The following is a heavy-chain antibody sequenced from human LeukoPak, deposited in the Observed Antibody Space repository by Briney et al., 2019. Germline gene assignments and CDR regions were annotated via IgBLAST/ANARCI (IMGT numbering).Heavy chain of an antibody. D-gene: IGHD2-2*02. J-gene: IGHJ4*02. CDR2: MNPNSGNT. V-gene: IGHV1-8*01. CDR1: GYTFTSYD. CDR3: ARAYCSGSGCYTYWAVDY. Sequence: ASVKVSCKASGYTFTSYDITWVRQATGQGLEWMGWMNPNSGNTGQAQKFQGRFTMTRDTSISTAYMEVSRRRFEDTAVYYCARAYCSGSGCYTYWAVDYWGQGTLVTVSS.